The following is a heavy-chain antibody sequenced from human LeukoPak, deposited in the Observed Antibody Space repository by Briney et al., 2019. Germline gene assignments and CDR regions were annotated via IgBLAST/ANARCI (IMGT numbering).Heavy chain of an antibody. J-gene: IGHJ4*02. CDR1: GGSIVGSSYY. V-gene: IGHV4-39*01. CDR2: INYSGNT. Sequence: PSETLSLTCTASGGSIVGSSYYWGWIRQPPGKGLDWIGIINYSGNTYYNPSLRSRVSISVDTSRNQFSLNLNSMTASDTAVYYCARGCDYWGQGTLVTVSS. CDR3: ARGCDY.